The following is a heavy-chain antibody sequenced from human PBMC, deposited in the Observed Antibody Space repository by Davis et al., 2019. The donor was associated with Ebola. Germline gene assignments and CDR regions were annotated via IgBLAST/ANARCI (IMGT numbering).Heavy chain of an antibody. CDR3: ARDRGMIAAAGTSGY. Sequence: ASVKVSCKASGYTFTIYGISWVRQAPGQGLEWMGWISAYNGNTNYAQKLQGRVTMTTDTSTSTAYMELRSLRSDDTAVYYCARDRGMIAAAGTSGYWGQGTLVTVSS. J-gene: IGHJ4*02. CDR2: ISAYNGNT. CDR1: GYTFTIYG. V-gene: IGHV1-18*01. D-gene: IGHD6-13*01.